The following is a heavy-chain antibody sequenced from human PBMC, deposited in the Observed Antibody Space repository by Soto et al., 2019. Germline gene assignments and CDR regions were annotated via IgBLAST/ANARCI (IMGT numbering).Heavy chain of an antibody. CDR2: IYHSGSN. CDR3: ARGWCMRRSGFDCYYYYGMDV. CDR1: GGSISSSNW. D-gene: IGHD2-8*01. Sequence: QVQLQESGPGLVKPSGTLSLTCAVSGGSISSSNWWSWVRQPPGKGLEWIGEIYHSGSNNYNPSLKNRGTISVDKSKNQFSLKLSSVTAADTAVYYCARGWCMRRSGFDCYYYYGMDVWGQGTTVTVSS. V-gene: IGHV4-4*02. J-gene: IGHJ6*02.